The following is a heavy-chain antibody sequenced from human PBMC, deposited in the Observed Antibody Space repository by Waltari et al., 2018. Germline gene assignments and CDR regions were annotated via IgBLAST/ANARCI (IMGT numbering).Heavy chain of an antibody. D-gene: IGHD5-18*01. Sequence: QVQLQQWGAGLLKPSETLSLTCAVHGGSFSGYYWSWIRQPPGKGLEWIGEINHSGSTNYNPSLKSRVTISVDTSKNQFSLKLSSVTAADTAVYYCARGHSYGHYFDYWGQGTLVTVSS. V-gene: IGHV4-34*01. J-gene: IGHJ4*02. CDR2: INHSGST. CDR1: GGSFSGYY. CDR3: ARGHSYGHYFDY.